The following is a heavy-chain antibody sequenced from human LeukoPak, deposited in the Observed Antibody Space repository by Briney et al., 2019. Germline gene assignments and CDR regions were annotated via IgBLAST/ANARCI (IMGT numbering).Heavy chain of an antibody. CDR2: ISWNSGSI. J-gene: IGHJ4*02. D-gene: IGHD3-10*01. V-gene: IGHV3-9*01. CDR3: AKGGGSGSYYSHLDY. CDR1: GFTFSSYW. Sequence: GGSLRLSCAASGFTFSSYWMSWVRQAPGKGLEWVSGISWNSGSIGYADSAKGRFTISRDNAKNSLYLQMNSLRAEDTALYYCAKGGGSGSYYSHLDYWGQGTLVTVSS.